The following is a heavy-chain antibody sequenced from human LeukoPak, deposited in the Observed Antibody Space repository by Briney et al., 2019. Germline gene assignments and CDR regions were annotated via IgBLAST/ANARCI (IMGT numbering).Heavy chain of an antibody. CDR2: INPNSGGT. CDR1: GYTFTSYY. J-gene: IGHJ4*02. CDR3: ARGKRVAARPTVFDY. D-gene: IGHD6-6*01. V-gene: IGHV1-2*02. Sequence: GASVKVSCKASGYTFTSYYMHWVRQAPGQGLEWMGWINPNSGGTNYAQKFQGRVTMTRDTSISTAYMELSRLRSDDTAVYYCARGKRVAARPTVFDYWGQGTLVTVSS.